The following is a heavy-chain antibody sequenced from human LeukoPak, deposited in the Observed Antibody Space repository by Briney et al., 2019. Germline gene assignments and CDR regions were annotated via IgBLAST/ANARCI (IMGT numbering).Heavy chain of an antibody. Sequence: SETLSLTCTVSGGSISSYYWSWIRQPAGKGLEWIGRIYTSGSTNYNPSLKSRVTMSVDTSKNQFSLKLSSVTAADTAAYYCARVGYSSSWYNWFDPWGQGTLVTVSS. D-gene: IGHD6-13*01. CDR2: IYTSGST. V-gene: IGHV4-4*07. J-gene: IGHJ5*02. CDR3: ARVGYSSSWYNWFDP. CDR1: GGSISSYY.